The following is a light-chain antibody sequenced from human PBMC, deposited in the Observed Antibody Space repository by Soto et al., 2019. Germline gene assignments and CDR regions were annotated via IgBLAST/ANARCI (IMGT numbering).Light chain of an antibody. CDR1: QSISSW. CDR3: QHYNTYPWT. J-gene: IGKJ1*01. Sequence: DIQMTQSPSTLSASVGDRVTITCRASQSISSWLAWYQQKPGKAHKLLIHDASSLESGVQSRFSGSGSGTEFTLTIRSLQPDDFATYYCQHYNTYPWTFGQGTKVDI. V-gene: IGKV1-5*01. CDR2: DAS.